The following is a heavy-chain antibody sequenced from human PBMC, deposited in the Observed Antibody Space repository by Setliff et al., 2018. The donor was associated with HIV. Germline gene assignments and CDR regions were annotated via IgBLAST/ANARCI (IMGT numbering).Heavy chain of an antibody. Sequence: ASVKVSCKASGYTFTGNYIHWVRQAPGQGLEWMGWINPNSGGTNYAQKFQGRVTMTRDTSVSTAYMELSRLRSDDTAVYYCARGAWIQLWNGDFDIWGQGTMVTVSS. D-gene: IGHD5-18*01. V-gene: IGHV1-2*02. CDR1: GYTFTGNY. CDR3: ARGAWIQLWNGDFDI. CDR2: INPNSGGT. J-gene: IGHJ3*02.